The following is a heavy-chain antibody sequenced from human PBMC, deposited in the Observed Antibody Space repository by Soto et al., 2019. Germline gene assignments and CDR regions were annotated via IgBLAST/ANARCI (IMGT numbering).Heavy chain of an antibody. CDR1: GFTFSSYA. CDR3: AKALNPGGAARPLY. CDR2: ISGSGGST. D-gene: IGHD6-6*01. J-gene: IGHJ4*02. Sequence: GGSLRLSCAASGFTFSSYAMSWVRQAPGKGLEWVSAISGSGGSTYYADSVKGRFTISRDNSKNTLYLQMNSLRAEDTAVYYCAKALNPGGAARPLYWGQGTLVTVSS. V-gene: IGHV3-23*01.